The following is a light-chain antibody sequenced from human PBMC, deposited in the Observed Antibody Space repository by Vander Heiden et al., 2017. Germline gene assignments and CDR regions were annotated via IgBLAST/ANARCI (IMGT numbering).Light chain of an antibody. CDR2: EVT. CDR3: SSYAGSTTWV. CDR1: SSDVENYSL. V-gene: IGLV2-23*02. Sequence: QSALTQPASVSGSPGQSITISCTGTSSDVENYSLVSWYQQHPGKATKLMIYEVTKRPSGVSNRFSGSKSGNTASLTISGLQAEDEADYYCSSYAGSTTWVFGGGTKLTVL. J-gene: IGLJ3*02.